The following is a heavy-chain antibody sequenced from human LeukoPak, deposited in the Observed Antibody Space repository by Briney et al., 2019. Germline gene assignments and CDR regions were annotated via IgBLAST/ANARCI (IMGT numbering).Heavy chain of an antibody. CDR1: GFAFDDYA. CDR3: AKEGLDY. CDR2: ISWNSGSI. Sequence: GRSLRLSCAASGFAFDDYAMHWVRQAPGKGLEWVSGISWNSGSIGYADSVKGRFTISRDNAKNSLYLQMNSLRAEDTALYYCAKEGLDYWGQGTLVTVSS. J-gene: IGHJ4*02. V-gene: IGHV3-9*01.